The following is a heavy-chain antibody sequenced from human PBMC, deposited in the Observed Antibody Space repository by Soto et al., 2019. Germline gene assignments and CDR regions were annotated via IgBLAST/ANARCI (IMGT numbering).Heavy chain of an antibody. CDR1: GFTFSSYS. Sequence: TGGSLRLSCAASGFTFSSYSMSWIRQAPGKGLEWVSYISSSSSYTNYADSVKGRFTISRDNAKNSLYLQMNSLRAEDTAVYYCAREGIAAAAHAFDIWGQGTMVTVSS. J-gene: IGHJ3*02. CDR3: AREGIAAAAHAFDI. V-gene: IGHV3-11*05. CDR2: ISSSSSYT. D-gene: IGHD6-13*01.